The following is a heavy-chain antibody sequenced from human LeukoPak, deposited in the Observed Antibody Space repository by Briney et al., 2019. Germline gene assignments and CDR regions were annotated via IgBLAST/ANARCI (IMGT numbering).Heavy chain of an antibody. V-gene: IGHV4-39*01. J-gene: IGHJ5*02. Sequence: SETLSLTCTVSGGSITSSSYYWGWIRQPPGKDLEWIGSTYYSGSTYYNPFLKSRVTISVDTSKNQFSLKLSSVTAADAAVYYCASTVRSSGYYSPYGWFDPWGQGTLVTVSS. CDR2: TYYSGST. CDR1: GGSITSSSYY. D-gene: IGHD3-22*01. CDR3: ASTVRSSGYYSPYGWFDP.